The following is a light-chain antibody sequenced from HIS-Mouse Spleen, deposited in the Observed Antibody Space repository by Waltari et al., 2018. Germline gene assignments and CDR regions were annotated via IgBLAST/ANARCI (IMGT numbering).Light chain of an antibody. CDR1: QSISSW. V-gene: IGKV1-5*03. CDR3: QQYNSYSWT. J-gene: IGKJ1*01. Sequence: DIQITQSPSTRSAAVWTRVTLTYRASQSISSWLAWYQQKPGKAPKLLIYKASSLESGVPSRFSGSGSGTEFTLTISSLQPDDFATYYCQQYNSYSWTFGQGTKVEIK. CDR2: KAS.